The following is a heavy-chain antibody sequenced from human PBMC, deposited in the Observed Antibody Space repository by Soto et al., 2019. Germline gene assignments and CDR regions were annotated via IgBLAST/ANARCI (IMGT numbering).Heavy chain of an antibody. CDR3: AKDSLKSSYYYYGMDV. Sequence: PGGSLRLSCAASGFTFSSYAMSWVRQAPGKGLEWVSAISGSGGSTYYADSVKGRFTISRDNSKNTLYLQMNSLRAGDAAVYYCAKDSLKSSYYYYGMDVWSQGTTVTVSS. V-gene: IGHV3-23*01. CDR2: ISGSGGST. J-gene: IGHJ6*02. D-gene: IGHD3-10*01. CDR1: GFTFSSYA.